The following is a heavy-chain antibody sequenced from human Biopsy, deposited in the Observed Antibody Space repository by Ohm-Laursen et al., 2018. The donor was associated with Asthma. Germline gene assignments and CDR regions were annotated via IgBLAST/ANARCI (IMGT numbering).Heavy chain of an antibody. CDR3: ARIPRRSGSYFVDY. D-gene: IGHD3-22*01. Sequence: SQTLSLTCTVSGASIKTDDHYWSWLRQPPGKGLEWFGFIHYSGSTSYNPSLKGGVTISVDTSKSQFSLKLSSVTAADTAVYYCARIPRRSGSYFVDYWGQGTLVTVSS. J-gene: IGHJ4*02. CDR2: IHYSGST. V-gene: IGHV4-30-4*01. CDR1: GASIKTDDHY.